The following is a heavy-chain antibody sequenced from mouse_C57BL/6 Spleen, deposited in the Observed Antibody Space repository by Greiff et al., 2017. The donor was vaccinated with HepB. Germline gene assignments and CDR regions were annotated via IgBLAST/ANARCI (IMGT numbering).Heavy chain of an antibody. Sequence: EVKLVESGGGLVKPGGSLKLSCAASGFTFSDYGMHWVRQAPEKGLEWVAYISSGSSTIYYADTVKGRFTISRDNAKNTLFLQMTSLRSEDTAMYYCARGYYSNFDVWGTGTTVTASS. CDR1: GFTFSDYG. CDR3: ARGYYSNFDV. CDR2: ISSGSSTI. V-gene: IGHV5-17*01. J-gene: IGHJ1*03. D-gene: IGHD1-1*01.